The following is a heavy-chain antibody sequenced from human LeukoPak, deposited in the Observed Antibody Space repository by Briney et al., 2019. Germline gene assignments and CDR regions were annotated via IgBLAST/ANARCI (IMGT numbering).Heavy chain of an antibody. D-gene: IGHD5-24*01. J-gene: IGHJ4*02. CDR2: IKQDGREM. CDR1: GLTFSKYW. Sequence: GGSLRLSCAASGLTFSKYWMSWVRQAPGKGLEWVANIKQDGREMYYVDSVEGRFTISRDNAKNSLYLQMNSLRAEDTAVCYCARGSWPADNWGQGTLVTVSS. CDR3: ARGSWPADN. V-gene: IGHV3-7*01.